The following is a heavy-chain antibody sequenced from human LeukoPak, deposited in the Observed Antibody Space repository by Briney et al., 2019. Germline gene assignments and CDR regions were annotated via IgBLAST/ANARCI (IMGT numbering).Heavy chain of an antibody. V-gene: IGHV4-31*03. CDR2: IYYSGST. Sequence: SETLSLTCTVSGGSISSGGYYWSWIRQHPGKGLEWIGYIYYSGSTYYNPSLKSRVTISVDTSKNQFSLKLSSVTAADTAVYYCATIHYSGSYYNPFDYWGQGTLVTVSS. J-gene: IGHJ4*02. CDR1: GGSISSGGYY. CDR3: ATIHYSGSYYNPFDY. D-gene: IGHD1-26*01.